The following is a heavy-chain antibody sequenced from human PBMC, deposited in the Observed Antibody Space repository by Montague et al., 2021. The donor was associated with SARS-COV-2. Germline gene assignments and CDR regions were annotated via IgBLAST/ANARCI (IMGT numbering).Heavy chain of an antibody. CDR2: IYDSGSV. D-gene: IGHD3-10*01. V-gene: IGHV4-59*08. CDR1: GGSIRNYY. Sequence: SETLSLTCAVSGGSIRNYYWSWIRQSPGRRLEWIAYIYDSGSVDYNPSLQSRVTILVDTSKNQFSLKLSSVTAADTAVYYCAAQTDYYYYSLDVWGQGTTATVS. J-gene: IGHJ6*02. CDR3: AAQTDYYYYSLDV.